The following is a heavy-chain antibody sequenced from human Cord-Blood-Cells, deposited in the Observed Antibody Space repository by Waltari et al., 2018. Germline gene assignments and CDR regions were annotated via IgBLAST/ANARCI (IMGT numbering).Heavy chain of an antibody. Sequence: EVQLVESGGGLVQPGGSLRLSCAASGFTVNSNYMSWVRQAPGKGLEWGSVIYSGGSTYYADSVKGRFTISRHNSKNTLYLQMNSLRAEDTAVYYCARDQSDAFDIWGQGTMVTVSS. J-gene: IGHJ3*02. CDR3: ARDQSDAFDI. CDR1: GFTVNSNY. CDR2: IYSGGST. V-gene: IGHV3-53*04.